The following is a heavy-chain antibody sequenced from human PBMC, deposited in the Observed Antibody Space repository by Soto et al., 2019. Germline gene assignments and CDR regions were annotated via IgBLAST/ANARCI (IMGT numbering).Heavy chain of an antibody. Sequence: ASVKVSCKASGYTFTSYGISWVRQAPGQGLEWMGWISAYNGNTNYAQKLQGRVTMTTDTSTSTAYMELRSLRSDDTAVYYCARDSGIGYSNSNNWFDPWGQEPWSPSPQ. CDR3: ARDSGIGYSNSNNWFDP. D-gene: IGHD4-4*01. CDR2: ISAYNGNT. V-gene: IGHV1-18*01. J-gene: IGHJ5*02. CDR1: GYTFTSYG.